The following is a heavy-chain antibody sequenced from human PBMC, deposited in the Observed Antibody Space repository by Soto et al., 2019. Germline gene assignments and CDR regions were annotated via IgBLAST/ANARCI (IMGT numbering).Heavy chain of an antibody. V-gene: IGHV2-5*02. CDR2: IYWDDDK. D-gene: IGHD3-3*01. CDR3: AHRVLRTVFGLVTTTAIYFDF. CDR1: GFSLTTSGVG. Sequence: QITLKESGPTVVKPTETLTLTCTFSGFSLTTSGVGVGWVRQSPGKAPEWLALIYWDDDKRYSTSLKSRLTITKDTSKNQGVRTMANVDPADTATYYCAHRVLRTVFGLVTTTAIYFDFWGQGTPVVVSS. J-gene: IGHJ4*02.